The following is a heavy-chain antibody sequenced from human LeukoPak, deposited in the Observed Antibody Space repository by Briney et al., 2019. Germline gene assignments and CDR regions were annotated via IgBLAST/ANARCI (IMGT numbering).Heavy chain of an antibody. CDR1: GGSISSSSYY. Sequence: SETLSLTCTVSGGSISSSSYYWGWIRQPPGKGLEWIGSIYYSGSTYYNPSLKSRVTISVDTSKNQFSLKLSSVTAADTAVYYCARETPLKRITIFGVRGSDAFDIWGQGTMVTVSS. CDR2: IYYSGST. D-gene: IGHD3-3*01. J-gene: IGHJ3*02. CDR3: ARETPLKRITIFGVRGSDAFDI. V-gene: IGHV4-39*02.